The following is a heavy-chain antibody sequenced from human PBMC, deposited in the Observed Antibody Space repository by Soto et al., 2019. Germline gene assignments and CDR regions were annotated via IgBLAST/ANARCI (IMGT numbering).Heavy chain of an antibody. CDR2: ISSSGYI. V-gene: IGHV3-21*01. D-gene: IGHD2-15*01. CDR3: ARDCSGGSCYPGMDV. Sequence: LRLSGAASRLHFTSYTINWVRQAPGKRLEWLSSISSSGYIFSTDSVRGRFTISRDNAKNSVYLQLNSLRAEDTAVYFCARDCSGGSCYPGMDVWGQETTVTVSS. CDR1: RLHFTSYT. J-gene: IGHJ6*02.